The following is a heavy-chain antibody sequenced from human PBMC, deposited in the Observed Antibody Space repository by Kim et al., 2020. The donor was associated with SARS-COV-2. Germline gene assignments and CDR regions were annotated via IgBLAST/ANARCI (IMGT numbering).Heavy chain of an antibody. V-gene: IGHV3-15*01. CDR2: IKSKTDGGTT. CDR3: TTDSLLNYDFWSGYYFGYYYYGMDG. D-gene: IGHD3-3*01. Sequence: GGSLRLSCAASGFTFSNAWMSWVRQAPGKGLEWVGRIKSKTDGGTTDYAAPVKGRFTISRDDSKNTLYLQMNSLKTEDTAVYYCTTDSLLNYDFWSGYYFGYYYYGMDGWGQGTTVTVSS. J-gene: IGHJ6*02. CDR1: GFTFSNAW.